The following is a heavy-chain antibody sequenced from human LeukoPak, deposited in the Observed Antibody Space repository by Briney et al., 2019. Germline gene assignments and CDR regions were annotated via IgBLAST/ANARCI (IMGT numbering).Heavy chain of an antibody. CDR2: INHSGST. D-gene: IGHD3-16*01. CDR1: GGSFSGYY. V-gene: IGHV4-34*01. Sequence: PSETLSLTCAVYGGSFSGYYWSWIRQPPGKGLEWIGEINHSGSTNYNPSLKSRVTISVDTSKNQFSLKLSSVTAADTAVYYCARDSGGDYYYGMDVWGQGTTVTVSS. J-gene: IGHJ6*02. CDR3: ARDSGGDYYYGMDV.